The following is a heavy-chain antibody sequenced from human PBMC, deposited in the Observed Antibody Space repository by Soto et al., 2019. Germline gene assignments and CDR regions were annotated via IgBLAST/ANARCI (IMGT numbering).Heavy chain of an antibody. V-gene: IGHV3-30*18. CDR3: AKDWTGGIAVAEWFDP. J-gene: IGHJ5*02. Sequence: GGSLRLSCAASGFTFSSYGMHWVRQAPGKGLEWVGVISYDGSNKYYADSVKGRFTISRDNSKNTLYLQMNSLRAEDTAVYYCAKDWTGGIAVAEWFDPWGQGTLVTVSS. CDR2: ISYDGSNK. CDR1: GFTFSSYG. D-gene: IGHD6-19*01.